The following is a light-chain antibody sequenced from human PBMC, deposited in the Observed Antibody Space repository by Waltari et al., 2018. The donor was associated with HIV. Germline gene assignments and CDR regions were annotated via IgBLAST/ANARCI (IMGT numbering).Light chain of an antibody. CDR1: QDINKY. V-gene: IGKV1-33*01. J-gene: IGKJ4*01. CDR2: EAS. Sequence: DIQMTQSPSSLSASVGDRVTITSQASQDINKYLNWYQQRLGKAPKLLIYEASNLQTGVPSRFSGAGSGTDFSFNISSLQPEDFATYYCQQYEKLPLTFGEGTRVEIK. CDR3: QQYEKLPLT.